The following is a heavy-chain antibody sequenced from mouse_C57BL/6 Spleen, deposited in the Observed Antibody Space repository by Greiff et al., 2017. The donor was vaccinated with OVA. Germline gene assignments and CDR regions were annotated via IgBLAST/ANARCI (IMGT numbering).Heavy chain of an antibody. CDR3: ARPYDYDGAWFAY. V-gene: IGHV1-19*01. Sequence: LQQSGPVLVKPGASVKMSCKASGYTFTDYYMNWVKQSHGKSLEWIGVINPYNGGTSYNQKFKGKATLTVDKSSSTAYMELNNLTSEDSAVYYCARPYDYDGAWFAYWGQGTLVTVSA. J-gene: IGHJ3*01. D-gene: IGHD2-4*01. CDR1: GYTFTDYY. CDR2: INPYNGGT.